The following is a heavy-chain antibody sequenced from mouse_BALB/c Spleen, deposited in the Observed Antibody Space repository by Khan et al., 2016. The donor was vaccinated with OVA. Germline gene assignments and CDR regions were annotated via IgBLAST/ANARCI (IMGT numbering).Heavy chain of an antibody. D-gene: IGHD2-14*01. V-gene: IGHV5-9-3*01. CDR3: AGRGYDEAYFDY. CDR1: GFTFSYYA. Sequence: EVELVESGGGLVKPGESLKLSCAASGFTFSYYAVSWVRQTPEKRLEWVATISSAGSYTYYPDSVKGRFIISRDNAKNSLYLQMYSLRSEDTAMYYCAGRGYDEAYFDYWGQGTTLTVSS. J-gene: IGHJ2*01. CDR2: ISSAGSYT.